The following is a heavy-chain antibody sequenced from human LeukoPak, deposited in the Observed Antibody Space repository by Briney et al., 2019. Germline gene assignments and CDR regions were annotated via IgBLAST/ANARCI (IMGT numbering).Heavy chain of an antibody. CDR1: GFTFSNAW. CDR3: TTDPPGYGGTD. V-gene: IGHV3-15*01. J-gene: IGHJ4*02. CDR2: IKSKTDGGTT. D-gene: IGHD2-8*02. Sequence: PGVSLRLSCAASGFTFSNAWMSWVRQAPGKGLEWVGRIKSKTDGGTTDYAAPVKGRFTISRDDSKNTLYLQMNSLKTEDTAVYYCTTDPPGYGGTDWGQGTLVTVSS.